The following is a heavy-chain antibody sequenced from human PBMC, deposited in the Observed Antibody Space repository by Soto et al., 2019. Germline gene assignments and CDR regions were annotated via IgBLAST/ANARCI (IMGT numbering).Heavy chain of an antibody. CDR2: ISGSGGST. CDR3: AKGSGNYYYYYYMDV. D-gene: IGHD1-1*01. J-gene: IGHJ6*03. Sequence: GGSLRLSCAASGFTFSGYAITWVRQAPGKGLEWVSGISGSGGSTYYADSVKGRFTISRDNSKNTLYLQMNSLRAEDTAMYYCAKGSGNYYYYYYMDVWGKGTTVTVSS. CDR1: GFTFSGYA. V-gene: IGHV3-23*01.